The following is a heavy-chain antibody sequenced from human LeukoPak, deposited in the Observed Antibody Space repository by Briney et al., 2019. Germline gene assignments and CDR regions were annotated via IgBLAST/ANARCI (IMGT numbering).Heavy chain of an antibody. J-gene: IGHJ4*02. V-gene: IGHV4-34*01. CDR2: IHNNGTT. D-gene: IGHD3-10*01. CDR1: GGPFSGYF. Sequence: SGTLSLTCAVSGGPFSGYFWSWIRQSSGKGLEWFGEIHNNGTTNYNPSLNSRVTISEDTSKNQFHLNLSSVTAADTAVYYCARRYYYDLGSFPFDFWGQGTLVTVSS. CDR3: ARRYYYDLGSFPFDF.